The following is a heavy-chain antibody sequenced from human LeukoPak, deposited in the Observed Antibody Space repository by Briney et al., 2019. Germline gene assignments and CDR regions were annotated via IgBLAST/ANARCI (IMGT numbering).Heavy chain of an antibody. CDR2: ISGSGGST. Sequence: GGSLRLSCAASGFTFSSYAMSWVRQAPGKGLEWVSAISGSGGSTYYADSVKGRFTISRDNSKNTLYLQMNSLRADDTALYYCARGYSSGWSNWFDPWGQGTLVTVSS. CDR3: ARGYSSGWSNWFDP. V-gene: IGHV3-23*01. J-gene: IGHJ5*02. D-gene: IGHD6-19*01. CDR1: GFTFSSYA.